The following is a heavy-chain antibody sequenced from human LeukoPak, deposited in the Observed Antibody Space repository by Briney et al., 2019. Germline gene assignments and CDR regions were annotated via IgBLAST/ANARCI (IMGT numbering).Heavy chain of an antibody. Sequence: GGSLRLSCAASGFTFSSYAMSWVRQAPGKGLEWVSAISGSGGSTYYADSVKGRFTISRDNSKNTLYLQMNSLRAEDTAEYYCAKDPYSSGWYDPTYYFDYWGQGTLVTVSS. D-gene: IGHD6-19*01. V-gene: IGHV3-23*01. CDR2: ISGSGGST. CDR1: GFTFSSYA. CDR3: AKDPYSSGWYDPTYYFDY. J-gene: IGHJ4*02.